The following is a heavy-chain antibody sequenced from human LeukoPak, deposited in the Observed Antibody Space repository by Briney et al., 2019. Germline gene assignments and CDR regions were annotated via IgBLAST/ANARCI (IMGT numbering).Heavy chain of an antibody. J-gene: IGHJ4*02. D-gene: IGHD1-14*01. CDR2: IKRKSDGGTT. V-gene: IGHV3-15*01. CDR3: TTELDVRPNHY. Sequence: GGSVRLSCAASGLTFSNAWMSWVRQVPGKGLEWVGRIKRKSDGGTTDYAAPVKGRFTISRDDSKNTLYLQMNSLKSEDTAVYYCTTELDVRPNHYWGQGTLVTVSS. CDR1: GLTFSNAW.